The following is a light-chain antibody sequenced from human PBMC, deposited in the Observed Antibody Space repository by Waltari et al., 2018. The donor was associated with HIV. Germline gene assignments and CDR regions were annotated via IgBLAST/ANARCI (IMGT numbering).Light chain of an antibody. CDR1: QSIKVW. V-gene: IGKV1-5*03. Sequence: DIQMTQSPSTLSASAGDRVTITCRASQSIKVWLAWYHQKPGKAPKLRIYKASSLERGIPSRITGSGSGTEFTLTNSSLQPDDIGTYYCQQYHTLYTFGQGTRLEIK. J-gene: IGKJ2*01. CDR3: QQYHTLYT. CDR2: KAS.